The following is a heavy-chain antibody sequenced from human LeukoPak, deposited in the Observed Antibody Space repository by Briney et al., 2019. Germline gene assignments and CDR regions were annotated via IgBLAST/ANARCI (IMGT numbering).Heavy chain of an antibody. CDR1: GGSFSGYY. CDR2: INHSGST. CDR3: ARGQWYYYGSGSFDY. J-gene: IGHJ4*02. D-gene: IGHD3-10*01. Sequence: SETLSLTCAVYGGSFSGYYWSWIRQPPGKGLEWIGEINHSGSTNYNPSLKSRVTISVDTSKNQFSLKLSSVTAADTAVYYCARGQWYYYGSGSFDYWGQGTLVTVSS. V-gene: IGHV4-34*01.